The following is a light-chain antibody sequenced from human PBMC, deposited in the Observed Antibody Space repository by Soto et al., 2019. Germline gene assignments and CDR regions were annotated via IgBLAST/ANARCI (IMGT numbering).Light chain of an antibody. CDR2: DAS. CDR3: QQQGT. J-gene: IGKJ1*01. Sequence: DIQMTQSPSTLFASVGDRVTITCRASQSISSWLAWYQQKPGKAPKLLIYDASSLESGVPSRFSGSGSGTEFTLTISSLQPDDFATYYCQQQGTFGQGTKV. CDR1: QSISSW. V-gene: IGKV1-5*01.